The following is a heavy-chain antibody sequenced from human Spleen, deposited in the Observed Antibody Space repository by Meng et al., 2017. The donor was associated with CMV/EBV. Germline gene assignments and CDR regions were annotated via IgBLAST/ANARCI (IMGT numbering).Heavy chain of an antibody. CDR1: GGSFSGYY. CDR3: ARGPTRVYYYYYGMDV. J-gene: IGHJ6*02. Sequence: GSLRLSCAVYGGSFSGYYWSWIRQPPGKGLEWIGEINHSGSTNYNPSLKSRVTISVDTSKNQFSLKLSSVTAADTAVYYCARGPTRVYYYYYGMDVWGQGTTVTVSS. D-gene: IGHD1-1*01. CDR2: INHSGST. V-gene: IGHV4-34*01.